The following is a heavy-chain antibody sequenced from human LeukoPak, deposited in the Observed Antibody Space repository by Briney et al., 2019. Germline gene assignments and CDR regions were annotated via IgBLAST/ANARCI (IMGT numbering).Heavy chain of an antibody. Sequence: PSETLSLTCAVSGGSLSSGGYSWSWIRQPPGKGLEWIGYIYHSGSTYYNPSLKSRVTISVDRSKNQFSLKLSSVTAADTAVNYCARAVRGVISAGYYFEYWGQGTLVTVSS. V-gene: IGHV4-30-2*01. D-gene: IGHD3-10*01. J-gene: IGHJ4*02. CDR3: ARAVRGVISAGYYFEY. CDR1: GGSLSSGGYS. CDR2: IYHSGST.